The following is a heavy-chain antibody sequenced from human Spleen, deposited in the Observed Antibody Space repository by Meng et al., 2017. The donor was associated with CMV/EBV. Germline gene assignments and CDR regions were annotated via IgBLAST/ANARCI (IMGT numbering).Heavy chain of an antibody. CDR2: ISAYNGNT. Sequence: FTSYGISWVRQAPGQGLEWMGWISAYNGNTNYAQKLQDRVTMTTDTSTSTAYMELRSLRSDDTAVYYCARALDYDFWSGYHYDAFDIWGQGTMVTVSS. J-gene: IGHJ3*02. V-gene: IGHV1-18*01. D-gene: IGHD3-3*01. CDR1: FTSYG. CDR3: ARALDYDFWSGYHYDAFDI.